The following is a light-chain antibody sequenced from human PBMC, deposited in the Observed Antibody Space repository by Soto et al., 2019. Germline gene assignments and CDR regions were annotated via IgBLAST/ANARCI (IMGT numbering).Light chain of an antibody. Sequence: IVLTHSPGTLCFSPGERATLSCRSSQSVTTSYLALYQQKPGQAPRLLIYGTPNRATGIPDRFSGSGSATDFTLTISRLEPEDFAVYYCHPSGDSPQTFGQGTKVDIK. V-gene: IGKV3-20*01. CDR2: GTP. J-gene: IGKJ1*01. CDR1: QSVTTSY. CDR3: HPSGDSPQT.